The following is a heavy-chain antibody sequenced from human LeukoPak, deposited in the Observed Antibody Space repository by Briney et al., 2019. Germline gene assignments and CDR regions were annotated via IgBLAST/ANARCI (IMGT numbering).Heavy chain of an antibody. V-gene: IGHV4-34*01. CDR2: INHSGST. Sequence: SQTLSLTCAVYGGSFSGYYWSWIRQPPGKGLEWIGEINHSGSTNYNLSLKRRVTISVDTSKNQFSLKLSSVTAADTAVYYCARAEPYYDFWSGYYSDAFDIWGQGTMVTVSS. J-gene: IGHJ3*02. D-gene: IGHD3-3*01. CDR3: ARAEPYYDFWSGYYSDAFDI. CDR1: GGSFSGYY.